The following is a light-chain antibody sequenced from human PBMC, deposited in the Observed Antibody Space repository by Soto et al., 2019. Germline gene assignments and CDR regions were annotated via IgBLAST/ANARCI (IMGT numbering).Light chain of an antibody. CDR1: QSISSSY. CDR3: EQDSGSSPLT. V-gene: IGKV3-20*01. CDR2: GAS. Sequence: ENVLTQSPGTLSLSPGERATLSCRASQSISSSYLAWYQQKPGHPPMLLIYGASNRATGIPDRFSGSGSGTEFTPIISSLEPENFAVYYCEQDSGSSPLTFWGGTKVEIK. J-gene: IGKJ4*01.